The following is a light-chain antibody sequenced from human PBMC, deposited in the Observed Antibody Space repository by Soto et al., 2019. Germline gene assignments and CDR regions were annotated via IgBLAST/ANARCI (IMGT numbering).Light chain of an antibody. CDR3: QQRSNWPT. V-gene: IGKV3-11*01. Sequence: EIVLTQSPAPLSLSPGERATLSCRASQSVRSYLAWYQQKPGPAPRLLIYDASHRATGIPARFSGSGSGTDSTLTISSLEPEDFAVYYCQQRSNWPTLGQGTKVDI. CDR2: DAS. J-gene: IGKJ1*01. CDR1: QSVRSY.